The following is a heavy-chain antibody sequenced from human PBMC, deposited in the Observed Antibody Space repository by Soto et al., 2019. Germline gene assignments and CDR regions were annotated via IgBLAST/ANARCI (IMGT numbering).Heavy chain of an antibody. CDR1: GFTVSSNY. Sequence: GGSLRLSCAASGFTVSSNYMSWVRQAPGKGLEWVSVIYSGGSTYYADSVKGRFTISRDHSKNTLYLQMNSLRAEDTAVYYCARDGVPNYYGSGSHPKTYYYYGMDVWGQGTTVTVSS. J-gene: IGHJ6*02. V-gene: IGHV3-53*01. D-gene: IGHD3-10*01. CDR3: ARDGVPNYYGSGSHPKTYYYYGMDV. CDR2: IYSGGST.